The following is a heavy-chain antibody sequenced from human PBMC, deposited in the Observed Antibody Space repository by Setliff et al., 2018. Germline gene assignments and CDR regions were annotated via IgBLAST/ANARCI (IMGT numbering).Heavy chain of an antibody. D-gene: IGHD6-13*01. CDR1: GFSITSGYY. V-gene: IGHV4-38-2*02. CDR3: AREWGSSSWSSPRYYYYGMDV. Sequence: SETLSLTCAVSGFSITSGYYWGWIRQAPGKGLEWIGSLYHSGSTNYNPSLKSRVTISVDTSKNQFSLKLSSVTAADTAVYYCAREWGSSSWSSPRYYYYGMDVWGQGTTVTVS. J-gene: IGHJ6*02. CDR2: LYHSGST.